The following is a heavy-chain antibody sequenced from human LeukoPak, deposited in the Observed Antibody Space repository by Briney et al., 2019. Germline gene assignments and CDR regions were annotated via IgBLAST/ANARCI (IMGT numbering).Heavy chain of an antibody. J-gene: IGHJ4*02. V-gene: IGHV4-4*07. CDR1: GGSISTNY. Sequence: PSETLPLTCTVSGGSISTNYWNWIRQPAGKGLEWIGRIYSSGSTNYNPSLERRVTLSVDTSKNQFSLNLSSVTAADTAMYYCARGSAAPAPFDYWGQGTLVTVSS. D-gene: IGHD6-13*01. CDR3: ARGSAAPAPFDY. CDR2: IYSSGST.